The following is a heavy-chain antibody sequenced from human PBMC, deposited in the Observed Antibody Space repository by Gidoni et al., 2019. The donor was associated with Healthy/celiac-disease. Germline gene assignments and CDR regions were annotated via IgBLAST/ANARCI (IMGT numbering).Heavy chain of an antibody. CDR3: ARVINYDFWSGYYHNWFDP. V-gene: IGHV4-34*01. Sequence: QVQLQQWVAGLLKPSETLSLTCAVYGGSFSGYYWNWIRQPPGKGLEWIGEINHSGSTNYNPSLKSRVTISVDTSKNQFSLKLSSVTAADTAVYYCARVINYDFWSGYYHNWFDPWGQGTLVTVSS. CDR2: INHSGST. CDR1: GGSFSGYY. J-gene: IGHJ5*02. D-gene: IGHD3-3*01.